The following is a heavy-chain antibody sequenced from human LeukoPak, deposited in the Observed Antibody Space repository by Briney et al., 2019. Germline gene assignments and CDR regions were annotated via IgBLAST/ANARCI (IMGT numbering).Heavy chain of an antibody. V-gene: IGHV3-23*01. Sequence: GGSLRLSCAASGFTFSSYAMSWVRQAPGKGLEWVSAISGSGGNTYYADSVKGRSTISRDNSKNTLYLQMSSLRAEDTAVYYCAKDQEAVAGLSPPGYWGQGTLVTVSS. CDR2: ISGSGGNT. J-gene: IGHJ4*02. CDR3: AKDQEAVAGLSPPGY. D-gene: IGHD6-19*01. CDR1: GFTFSSYA.